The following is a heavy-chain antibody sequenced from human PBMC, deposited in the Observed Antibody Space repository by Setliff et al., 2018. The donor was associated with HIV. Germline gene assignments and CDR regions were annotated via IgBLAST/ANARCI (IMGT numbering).Heavy chain of an antibody. CDR2: INPNSGAT. Sequence: ASVKVSCKASGYTFIGYRIHWVRQAPRQGLEWMGRINPNSGATNYAQKFQGRVTMTRDTSSRTAYMELSRLRSDDTAVYFCARGRGYCSSHGCFYYYMDVWAEGTTVTVSS. CDR1: GYTFIGYR. J-gene: IGHJ6*03. V-gene: IGHV1-2*06. CDR3: ARGRGYCSSHGCFYYYMDV. D-gene: IGHD2-2*01.